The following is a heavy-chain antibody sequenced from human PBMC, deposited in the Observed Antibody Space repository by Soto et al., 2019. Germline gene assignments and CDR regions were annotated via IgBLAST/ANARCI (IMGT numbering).Heavy chain of an antibody. D-gene: IGHD6-25*01. Sequence: GGSLRLSCAASGFTFSSYAMNWVRQAPGKGLEWVSGISASDGNTHYADSVKGRFTISRDNSKNTLYLQMNSLRAEDTAIYFCASGYYFDYWGQGTLVTVSS. CDR3: ASGYYFDY. V-gene: IGHV3-23*01. CDR2: ISASDGNT. J-gene: IGHJ4*02. CDR1: GFTFSSYA.